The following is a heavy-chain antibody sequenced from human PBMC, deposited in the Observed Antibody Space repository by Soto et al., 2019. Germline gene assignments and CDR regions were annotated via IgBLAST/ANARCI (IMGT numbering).Heavy chain of an antibody. D-gene: IGHD2-2*01. J-gene: IGHJ3*02. CDR2: INSDGSST. Sequence: TGGSLRLSCAASGFTFSSYWMHWVRQAPGKGLVWVSRINSDGSSTSYADSVKGRFTISRDNAKNTLYLQMNSLRAEDTAVYYCARGPRDSSSTSCYSGDAFDIWGQGKMVAL. V-gene: IGHV3-74*01. CDR1: GFTFSSYW. CDR3: ARGPRDSSSTSCYSGDAFDI.